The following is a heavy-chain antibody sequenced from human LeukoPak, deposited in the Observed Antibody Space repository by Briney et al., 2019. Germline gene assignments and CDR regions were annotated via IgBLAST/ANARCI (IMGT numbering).Heavy chain of an antibody. CDR2: IIPIFGTA. Sequence: SVKASCKASGGTFSSYAISWVRQAPGQGLEWMGGIIPIFGTANYAQKFQGRVTITADESTSTAYMELSSLRSEDTAMYYRARGKDGYNYYFDYWGQGTLVTVSS. D-gene: IGHD5-24*01. V-gene: IGHV1-69*13. CDR1: GGTFSSYA. CDR3: ARGKDGYNYYFDY. J-gene: IGHJ4*02.